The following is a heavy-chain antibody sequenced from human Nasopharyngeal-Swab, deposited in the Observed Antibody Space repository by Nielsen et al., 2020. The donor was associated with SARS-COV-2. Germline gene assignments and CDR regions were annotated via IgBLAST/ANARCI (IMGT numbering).Heavy chain of an antibody. CDR1: GFTFSSYS. J-gene: IGHJ2*01. Sequence: GESLKISCAASGFTFSSYSMNWVRQAPGKGLEWVSSISSSSSYIYYADSVKGRFTISRDNAKNSLYLQMNSLRAEDTAVYYCANCRDGYNWVNWYFDLWGRGTLVTVSS. D-gene: IGHD5-24*01. V-gene: IGHV3-21*04. CDR2: ISSSSSYI. CDR3: ANCRDGYNWVNWYFDL.